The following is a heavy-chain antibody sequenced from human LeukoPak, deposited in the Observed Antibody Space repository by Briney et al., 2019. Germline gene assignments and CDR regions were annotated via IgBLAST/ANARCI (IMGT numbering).Heavy chain of an antibody. CDR3: ATSPGYSSSGRLDY. D-gene: IGHD6-13*01. CDR2: ISACNGNT. J-gene: IGHJ4*02. CDR1: GYTSTSYG. V-gene: IGHV1-18*01. Sequence: GASVKVSCKASGYTSTSYGISWVRQAPGQGLEWMGWISACNGNTNYAQKLQGRVTMTTDTSTSTAYMELRSLRSDDTAVYYCATSPGYSSSGRLDYWGQGTLVTVSS.